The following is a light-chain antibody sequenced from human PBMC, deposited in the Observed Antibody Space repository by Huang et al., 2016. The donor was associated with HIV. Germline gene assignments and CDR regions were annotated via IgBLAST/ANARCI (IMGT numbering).Light chain of an antibody. Sequence: DIQMTQSLSTLSASVGDRVTITCRASQNINTWLAWYQQKPGKAPDLLIYRASSLQVGVPSRFTGSGSGTEFTLTITSLQPDDLGTYYCQQYNTYLYTFGQGTKLEI. J-gene: IGKJ2*01. CDR3: QQYNTYLYT. CDR2: RAS. V-gene: IGKV1-5*03. CDR1: QNINTW.